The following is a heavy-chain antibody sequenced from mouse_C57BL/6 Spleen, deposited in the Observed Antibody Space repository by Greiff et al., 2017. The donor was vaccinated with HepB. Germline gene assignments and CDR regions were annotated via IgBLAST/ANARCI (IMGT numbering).Heavy chain of an antibody. CDR3: ARHGDYYGSSYPYAMDY. J-gene: IGHJ4*01. CDR1: GYTFTEYT. CDR2: FYPGSGSI. Sequence: QVQLQQSGAELVKPGASVKLSCKASGYTFTEYTIHWVKQRSGQGLEWIGWFYPGSGSIKYNEKFKDKATLTADKSSSTVYMERSRFTSEDSAVYFCARHGDYYGSSYPYAMDYWGQGTSVTVSS. D-gene: IGHD1-1*01. V-gene: IGHV1-62-2*01.